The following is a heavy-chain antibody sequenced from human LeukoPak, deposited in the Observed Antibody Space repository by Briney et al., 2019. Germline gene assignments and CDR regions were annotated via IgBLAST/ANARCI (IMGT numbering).Heavy chain of an antibody. Sequence: SVKVSCKASRGTFSSYAISWVRQAPGQGLEWMGRIIPIFGTANYAQKFQGRVTITTDESTSTAYMELSSLRSEDTAVYYCARALGISEPFDYWGQGTLVTVSS. D-gene: IGHD1-26*01. J-gene: IGHJ4*02. CDR2: IIPIFGTA. CDR1: RGTFSSYA. V-gene: IGHV1-69*05. CDR3: ARALGISEPFDY.